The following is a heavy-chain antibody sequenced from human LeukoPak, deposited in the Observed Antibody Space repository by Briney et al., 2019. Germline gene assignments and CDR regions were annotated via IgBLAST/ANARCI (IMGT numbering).Heavy chain of an antibody. V-gene: IGHV3-7*01. CDR2: IKQDGSEK. J-gene: IGHJ4*02. CDR3: ASSLVATVSGFVDY. Sequence: PGGSLRLSCAASGFTFSSYSMSWVRQAPGKGLEWVANIKQDGSEKYYVDSVKGRFTISRDNAKNSLYLQMNSLRAEDTAVYYCASSLVATVSGFVDYWGQGNLVTVSS. D-gene: IGHD5-12*01. CDR1: GFTFSSYS.